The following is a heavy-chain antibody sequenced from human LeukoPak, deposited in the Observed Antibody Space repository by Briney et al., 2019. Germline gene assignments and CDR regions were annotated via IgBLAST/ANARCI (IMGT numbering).Heavy chain of an antibody. CDR3: ARGNYGYYGMDV. D-gene: IGHD3-10*01. Sequence: PSETLSLTCAVYGGSFSGYYWGWIRQPPGKGLEWIGEINHSGSTNYNPSLKSRVTISVDTSKNQFSLKPSSVTAADTAVYYCARGNYGYYGMDVWGQGTTVTVSS. J-gene: IGHJ6*02. V-gene: IGHV4-34*01. CDR2: INHSGST. CDR1: GGSFSGYY.